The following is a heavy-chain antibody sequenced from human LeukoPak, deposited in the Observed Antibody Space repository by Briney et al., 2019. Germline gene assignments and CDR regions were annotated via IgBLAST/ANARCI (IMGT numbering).Heavy chain of an antibody. CDR1: GFTLSDYA. V-gene: IGHV3-33*01. D-gene: IGHD4-17*01. CDR2: TWDDGTSK. CDR3: ARDRPYGDYVGEFDS. J-gene: IGHJ4*02. Sequence: AGSLTLSCAASGFTLSDYAMHWIRQAPGKGLEWVAVTWDDGTSKNYADSVNGRFTISRGTSKKTIYLQMNSLRAADTAVYYCARDRPYGDYVGEFDSWGQGTLVTVSS.